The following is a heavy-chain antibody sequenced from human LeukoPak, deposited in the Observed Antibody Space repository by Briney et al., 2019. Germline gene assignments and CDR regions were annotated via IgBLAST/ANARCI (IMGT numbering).Heavy chain of an antibody. CDR1: GFTFSSYV. V-gene: IGHV3-23*01. CDR3: ARALIAVANWFDS. J-gene: IGHJ5*01. CDR2: ISGSGGRT. D-gene: IGHD6-19*01. Sequence: PGGSLRLSCAGSGFTFSSYVMTWVRQAPGKGLEWVSGISGSGGRTYYADSVKGRFTISRDNSKNTLSLQMNSLRAEDTAVYYCARALIAVANWFDSWGQGTLVTVSS.